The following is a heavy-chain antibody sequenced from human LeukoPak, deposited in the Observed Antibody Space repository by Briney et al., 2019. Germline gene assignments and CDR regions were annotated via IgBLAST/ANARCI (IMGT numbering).Heavy chain of an antibody. J-gene: IGHJ4*02. CDR2: IWYDGSKT. V-gene: IGHV3-33*01. CDR1: GFTFSRYG. D-gene: IGHD4-11*01. Sequence: GGSLRLSCAASGFTFSRYGMHWVRQAPGKGLEWVAVIWYDGSKTYYADSVKGRFTISRDDSRSTLYLQMNSPRAQDTALYYCARDVGTNNYRLDYWGQGSLVTVSS. CDR3: ARDVGTNNYRLDY.